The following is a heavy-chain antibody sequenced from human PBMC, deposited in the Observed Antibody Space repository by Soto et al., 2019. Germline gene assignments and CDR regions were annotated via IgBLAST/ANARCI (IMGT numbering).Heavy chain of an antibody. J-gene: IGHJ4*02. D-gene: IGHD2-15*01. CDR1: GFTFSSYG. CDR3: ARDGYCSGGSCYSVPVFDY. Sequence: GGSLRLSCAASGFTFSSYGMHWVRQAPGKGLEWVAVIWYDGSNKYYADSVKGRFTISRDNSKNTLYLQMNSLRAEDTAVYYCARDGYCSGGSCYSVPVFDYGGQGTLVTVSS. CDR2: IWYDGSNK. V-gene: IGHV3-33*01.